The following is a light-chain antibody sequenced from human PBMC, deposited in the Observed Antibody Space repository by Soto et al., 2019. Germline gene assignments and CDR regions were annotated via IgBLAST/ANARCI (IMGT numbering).Light chain of an antibody. CDR3: QQRSNWLLT. CDR2: DAS. V-gene: IGKV3-11*01. J-gene: IGKJ4*01. CDR1: QSVSSY. Sequence: EIVLTQSPATLSLSPGERATLSCRASQSVSSYLAWYQQKPGQAPRLLIYDASNRATGIPARFSGSGSGTDFTLTSSSLEPEDCAVYYWQQRSNWLLTFGGGTKVEIK.